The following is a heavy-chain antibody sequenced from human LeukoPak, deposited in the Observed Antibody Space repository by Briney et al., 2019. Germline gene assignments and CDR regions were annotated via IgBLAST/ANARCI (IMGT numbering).Heavy chain of an antibody. CDR1: GGSITSGGHY. J-gene: IGHJ3*02. V-gene: IGHV4-31*01. Sequence: PSQTLSLTCNVSGGSITSGGHYWNWIRQHPGKGLEWIGYIYYSGSTYYNPSLKSPVTISVDTSKNQFSLKLSSVTAADTAVYYCARALGNYDAFDIWGQGTMVTVSS. D-gene: IGHD1-1*01. CDR2: IYYSGST. CDR3: ARALGNYDAFDI.